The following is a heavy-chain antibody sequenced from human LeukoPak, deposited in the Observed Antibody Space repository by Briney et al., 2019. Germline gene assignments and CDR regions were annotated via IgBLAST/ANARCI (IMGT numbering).Heavy chain of an antibody. D-gene: IGHD3-10*02. Sequence: SETLSLTCTVSGGSISSYYWSWIQQPPGKGLEWIGYIYYSGSTNYSPSLKSRVTISVDTSKNQFSLKLSSVTAADTAVYYCARHVHYFDYWGQGTLVTVSS. CDR1: GGSISSYY. CDR2: IYYSGST. J-gene: IGHJ4*02. V-gene: IGHV4-59*08. CDR3: ARHVHYFDY.